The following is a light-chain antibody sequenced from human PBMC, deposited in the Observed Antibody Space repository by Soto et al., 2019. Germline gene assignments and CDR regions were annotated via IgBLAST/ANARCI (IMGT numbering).Light chain of an antibody. Sequence: IQLTQSPSSLSAYVGDRVTITCRASQGISSYLAWYQQKPGKAPKLLIYAASTLQSGVPSRFSGSGSGTDFTLTISRLQPEDFATYYCQQLNSFPITFGQGTRLEIK. CDR3: QQLNSFPIT. CDR1: QGISSY. V-gene: IGKV1-9*01. CDR2: AAS. J-gene: IGKJ5*01.